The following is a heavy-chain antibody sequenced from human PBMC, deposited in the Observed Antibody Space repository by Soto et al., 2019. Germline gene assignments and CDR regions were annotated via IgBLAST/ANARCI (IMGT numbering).Heavy chain of an antibody. CDR2: ISGSGGST. Sequence: GGSLRLSCAASGFTFSSYAMSWVRQAPGKGLEWVSAISGSGGSTYYADSVKGRFTISRDNSKNTLYLQMNSLRAEDTAVYYCAKVSATYYYASSGYYSGFDYWGQGTLVTVSS. CDR3: AKVSATYYYASSGYYSGFDY. J-gene: IGHJ4*02. V-gene: IGHV3-23*01. CDR1: GFTFSSYA. D-gene: IGHD3-22*01.